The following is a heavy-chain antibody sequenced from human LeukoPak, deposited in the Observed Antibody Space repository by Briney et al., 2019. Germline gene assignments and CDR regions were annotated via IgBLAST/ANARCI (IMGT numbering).Heavy chain of an antibody. Sequence: GESLKISCKRSGYSFTSYWIGGVRQMPGKGLEWMGIIYPGDSDTRYSPSFQGQIPISADKSISTGYLQWSSLKASDTAMYYCARPLRYCSGGRCSVGYWGRGTGDRVL. J-gene: IGHJ4*02. V-gene: IGHV5-51*01. CDR3: ARPLRYCSGGRCSVGY. CDR2: IYPGDSDT. CDR1: GYSFTSYW. D-gene: IGHD2-15*01.